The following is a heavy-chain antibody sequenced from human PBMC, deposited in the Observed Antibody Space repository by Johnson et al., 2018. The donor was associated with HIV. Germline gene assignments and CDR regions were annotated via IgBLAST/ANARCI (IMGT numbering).Heavy chain of an antibody. Sequence: QMLLVESGGGVVQPGGSLRLSCAASGFTFSSYAMHWVRQAPGKGLEWVAVISYDGRNKYYADSVKGRFTISRDNSKNTLYLHMNSLKAEDTAVYACASGGWLEGAFDIWGQGTMVTVSS. CDR2: ISYDGRNK. D-gene: IGHD6-19*01. CDR3: ASGGWLEGAFDI. CDR1: GFTFSSYA. J-gene: IGHJ3*02. V-gene: IGHV3-30-3*01.